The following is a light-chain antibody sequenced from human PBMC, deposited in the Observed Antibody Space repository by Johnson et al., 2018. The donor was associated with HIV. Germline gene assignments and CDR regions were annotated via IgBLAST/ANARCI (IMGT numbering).Light chain of an antibody. CDR2: DNN. CDR1: SSNIGRNY. CDR3: GTWDSSLSAYV. J-gene: IGLJ1*01. Sequence: SVLTQPPSVSAAPGQKVTISCSGSSSNIGRNYVSWYQQLPGTAPKLLIFDNNKRPSGIPDRFSASKSGTSATLGLTGLQTGDEAGYYCGTWDSSLSAYVFRTGTKVTVL. V-gene: IGLV1-51*01.